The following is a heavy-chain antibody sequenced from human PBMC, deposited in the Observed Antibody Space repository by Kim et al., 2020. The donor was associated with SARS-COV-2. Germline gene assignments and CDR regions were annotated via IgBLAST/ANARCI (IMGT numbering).Heavy chain of an antibody. D-gene: IGHD1-1*01. J-gene: IGHJ4*02. CDR3: ARGMELWKDTHDFDY. CDR1: GFTFSSYA. CDR2: ISYDGSNK. V-gene: IGHV3-30-3*01. Sequence: GGSLRLSCAASGFTFSSYAMHWVRQAPGKGLEWVAVISYDGSNKYYADSVKGRFTISRDNSKNTLYLQMNSLRAEDTAVYYCARGMELWKDTHDFDYWGQGTLVTVSS.